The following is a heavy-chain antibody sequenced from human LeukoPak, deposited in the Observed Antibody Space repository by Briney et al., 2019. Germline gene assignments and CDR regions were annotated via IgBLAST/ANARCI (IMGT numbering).Heavy chain of an antibody. J-gene: IGHJ4*02. Sequence: PGGSLRLSCAASRFIFSSYWMSWVRQAPGKGLEWVANIKEDGRETYYVDSVKGRFTISRDNAKNSLYLQMNSLRVEDTAVYYCARDGYSGYEPFDCWGQETLVTVPS. V-gene: IGHV3-7*03. CDR3: ARDGYSGYEPFDC. CDR2: IKEDGRET. CDR1: RFIFSSYW. D-gene: IGHD5-12*01.